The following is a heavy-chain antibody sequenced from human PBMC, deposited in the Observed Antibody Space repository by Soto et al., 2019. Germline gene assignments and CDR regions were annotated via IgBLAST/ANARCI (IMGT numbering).Heavy chain of an antibody. CDR3: ARVGDCSSTSCYTSYYYYYYMDV. D-gene: IGHD2-2*02. Sequence: GGSLRLSCAASGFTFSDYYMSWIRQAPGKGLEWVSYISSSGSTIYYADSVKGRFTISRDNAKNSLYLQMNSLRAEDTAVYYCARVGDCSSTSCYTSYYYYYYMDVWGKGTTVTVSS. V-gene: IGHV3-11*01. CDR1: GFTFSDYY. J-gene: IGHJ6*03. CDR2: ISSSGSTI.